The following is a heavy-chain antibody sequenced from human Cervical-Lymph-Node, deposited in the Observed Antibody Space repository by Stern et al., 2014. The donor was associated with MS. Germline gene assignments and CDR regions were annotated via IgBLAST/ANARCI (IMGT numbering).Heavy chain of an antibody. J-gene: IGHJ4*02. Sequence: VQLLESGAEMRKPGSSVRVSCKASGGIFSTSVISWLRQAPGQGLEWMGGISPMFGRANYAQRFQGSVTITADESTSTVYMGLTSLRSEDTAVYYCARERDNSYAFDSWGQGTLVTVSS. CDR1: GGIFSTSV. CDR2: ISPMFGRA. V-gene: IGHV1-69*01. CDR3: ARERDNSYAFDS. D-gene: IGHD3-16*01.